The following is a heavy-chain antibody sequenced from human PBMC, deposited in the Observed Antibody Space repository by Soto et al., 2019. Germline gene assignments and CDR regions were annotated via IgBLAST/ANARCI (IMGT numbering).Heavy chain of an antibody. CDR2: ISSSSSYT. CDR3: ARDRYSSGWLDAFDI. CDR1: GFTFSDYY. D-gene: IGHD6-19*01. J-gene: IGHJ3*02. V-gene: IGHV3-11*06. Sequence: GGSLRLSCAASGFTFSDYYMSWIRQAPGKGLEWVSYISSSSSYTNYADSVKGRFTISRDNAKNSLYLQMNSLRAEDTAVYYCARDRYSSGWLDAFDIRGQGTMVTVS.